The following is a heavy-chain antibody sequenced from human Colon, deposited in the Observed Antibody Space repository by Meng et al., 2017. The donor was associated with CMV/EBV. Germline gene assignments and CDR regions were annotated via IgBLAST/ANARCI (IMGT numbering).Heavy chain of an antibody. CDR3: ARVKRLRGMVWFDP. J-gene: IGHJ5*02. CDR1: GFTFSDYD. Sequence: GESLKISCVASGFTFSDYDMSWIRQAPGKGLQWVSHISGDGSTIYYADSVKGRFTISRDNAKNSLYLQMNSLTAEDTAVYYCARVKRLRGMVWFDPWGQGTLVTVSS. D-gene: IGHD3-10*01. CDR2: ISGDGSTI. V-gene: IGHV3-11*01.